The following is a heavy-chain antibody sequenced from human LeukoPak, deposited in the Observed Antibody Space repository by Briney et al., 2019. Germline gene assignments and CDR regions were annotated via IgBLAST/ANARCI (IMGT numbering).Heavy chain of an antibody. CDR2: IYSGGTA. J-gene: IGHJ3*02. CDR3: ARDPPRSVGASDI. CDR1: GFTVSSNY. V-gene: IGHV3-53*01. D-gene: IGHD1-26*01. Sequence: PGGSLRLSCAASGFTVSSNYMNWVRQAPGKGLEWVSVIYSGGTAYYTDSVKGRFTISRDNSKNTLYLQMNSLRAEDTAVYYCARDPPRSVGASDIWGQGTMVTVS.